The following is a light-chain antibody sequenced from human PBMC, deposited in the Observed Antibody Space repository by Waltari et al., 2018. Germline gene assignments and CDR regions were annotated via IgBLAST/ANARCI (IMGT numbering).Light chain of an antibody. V-gene: IGKV1-5*03. CDR1: QNINTW. J-gene: IGKJ2*01. Sequence: DIQITQSPSTLAASVGDRITITCRASQNINTWLAWDQQKPGKDSEHLIGKASVLQSGVPSRFSGSGSGTEFTLTVTSLKPDDSATYFCQQYNSDLYTFGQGTKVEIK. CDR2: KAS. CDR3: QQYNSDLYT.